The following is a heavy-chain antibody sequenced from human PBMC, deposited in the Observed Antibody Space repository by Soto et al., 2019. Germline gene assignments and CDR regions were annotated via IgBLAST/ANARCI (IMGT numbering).Heavy chain of an antibody. CDR2: IIPIFGTA. CDR1: GGTFSSYS. J-gene: IGHJ2*01. CDR3: ASPRDSSGYYYGGWYFDL. Sequence: SVKVSCKASGGTFSSYSISWVRQAPGQGLEWMGGIIPIFGTANYAQKFQGRVTITADESTSTAYMELSSLRSEDTAVYYCASPRDSSGYYYGGWYFDLWGRGTLVTVSS. V-gene: IGHV1-69*13. D-gene: IGHD3-22*01.